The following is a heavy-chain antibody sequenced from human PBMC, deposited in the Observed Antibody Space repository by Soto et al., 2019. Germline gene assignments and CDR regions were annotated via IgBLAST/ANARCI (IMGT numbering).Heavy chain of an antibody. Sequence: ASVKVSCKASGYTFTSYYMHWVRQAPGQGLEWMGIINPSGGSTSYAQKFQGRVTMTRDTSTSTVYMELSSLRSEDTAVYYCARGRGFKPSYCCSTSCRDYYYYYGMDAWGQGSTVTVSS. CDR3: ARGRGFKPSYCCSTSCRDYYYYYGMDA. J-gene: IGHJ6*02. D-gene: IGHD2-2*01. CDR2: INPSGGST. V-gene: IGHV1-46*01. CDR1: GYTFTSYY.